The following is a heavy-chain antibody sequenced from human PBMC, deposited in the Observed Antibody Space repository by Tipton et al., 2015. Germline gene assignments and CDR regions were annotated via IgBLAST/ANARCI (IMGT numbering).Heavy chain of an antibody. J-gene: IGHJ4*02. D-gene: IGHD2-15*01. V-gene: IGHV3-23*01. Sequence: SLRLSCAASGFTFSSYAMSWVRQAPGKGLEWVSALSGSGGSTYYADSVKGRFTISRDNSESTLYLQMKSLRAEDTAVYYCARLVGVGSYYFDYWGQGTLVTVSS. CDR1: GFTFSSYA. CDR2: LSGSGGST. CDR3: ARLVGVGSYYFDY.